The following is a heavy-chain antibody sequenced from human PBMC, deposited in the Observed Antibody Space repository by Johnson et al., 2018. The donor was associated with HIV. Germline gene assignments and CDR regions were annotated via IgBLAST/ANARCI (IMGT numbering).Heavy chain of an antibody. V-gene: IGHV3-30*02. CDR3: ARPPGVGSVDAFDI. Sequence: VQLVESGGGVVQPGESLRLSCAASGFSFSNYGMHWVRQAPGKGLEWVAFIRNDGSNKYYADSVKGRFTISRDNSRNTLYLQMSNLRTEDTAVYYCARPPGVGSVDAFDIWGQGTMVTVSS. CDR2: IRNDGSNK. J-gene: IGHJ3*02. D-gene: IGHD2-15*01. CDR1: GFSFSNYG.